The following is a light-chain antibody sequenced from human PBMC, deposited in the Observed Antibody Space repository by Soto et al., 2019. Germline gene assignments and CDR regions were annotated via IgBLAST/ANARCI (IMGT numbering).Light chain of an antibody. J-gene: IGLJ2*01. Sequence: SYELTQPPSVSVAPGKTARITCGGNNIGSKSVHWYQQKPGQAPVLVIYYDSVRPSGIPERFSGSNSGNTATLTISRVEAEDEADYYCQVWDSSSHHVVFGGGTKLTVL. V-gene: IGLV3-21*04. CDR1: NIGSKS. CDR3: QVWDSSSHHVV. CDR2: YDS.